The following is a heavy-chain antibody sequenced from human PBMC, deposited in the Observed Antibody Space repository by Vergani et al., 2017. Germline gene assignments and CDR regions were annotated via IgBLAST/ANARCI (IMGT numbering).Heavy chain of an antibody. Sequence: EVQLVESGGGLVQPGGSLRLSCAASGFTFSSYSMNWVRQAPGKGLEWVSYISSSSSYIYYADSVKGRFTISRDNAKNSLYLQMNSLRAEDTAVYYCARKAYDYGDYGWFDPWGQGTLVTVSS. D-gene: IGHD4-17*01. V-gene: IGHV3-21*05. CDR2: ISSSSSYI. CDR1: GFTFSSYS. J-gene: IGHJ5*02. CDR3: ARKAYDYGDYGWFDP.